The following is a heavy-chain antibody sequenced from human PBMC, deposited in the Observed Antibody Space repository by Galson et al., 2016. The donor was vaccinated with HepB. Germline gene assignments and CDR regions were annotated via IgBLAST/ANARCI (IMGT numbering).Heavy chain of an antibody. J-gene: IGHJ2*01. V-gene: IGHV3-30*04. Sequence: SLRLSCAASGFTFCSYAMHWVRQAPGKGLEWVAVISYDGSSKYYADSVKGRFTISRDNSKNTLYVQMNSLNSEDTAVYYCARVSVVRRYFDLWGRGTLVTVSS. CDR1: GFTFCSYA. CDR3: ARVSVVRRYFDL. D-gene: IGHD3-22*01. CDR2: ISYDGSSK.